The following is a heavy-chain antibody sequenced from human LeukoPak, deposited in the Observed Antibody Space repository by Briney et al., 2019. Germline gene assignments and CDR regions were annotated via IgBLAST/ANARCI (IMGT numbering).Heavy chain of an antibody. J-gene: IGHJ6*03. D-gene: IGHD6-6*01. CDR3: ATGYSSSDPYYYYYMDV. V-gene: IGHV3-48*01. Sequence: GGSLRLSCAASGFTVSSYSMNWVRQAPGKGLAWVSYISSSSSTIYYADSVKGRFTISRDNAKNSLYLQMNSLRAEDTAVYYCATGYSSSDPYYYYYMDVWGKGTTVTVSS. CDR2: ISSSSSTI. CDR1: GFTVSSYS.